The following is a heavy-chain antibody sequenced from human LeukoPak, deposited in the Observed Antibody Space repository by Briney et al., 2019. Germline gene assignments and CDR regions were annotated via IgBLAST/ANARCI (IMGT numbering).Heavy chain of an antibody. CDR2: INHSGST. CDR3: ARGGRYCSSTNCRNWFDP. CDR1: NGSFSGYY. J-gene: IGHJ5*02. Sequence: SETLSLTCAVYNGSFSGYYWNWIRQPPGKGLEWIGEINHSGSTNHNPSLKSRVTISIDTSKNQFSLKLSSVTAADTAVYYCARGGRYCSSTNCRNWFDPWGQGTLVTVSS. V-gene: IGHV4-34*01. D-gene: IGHD2-2*01.